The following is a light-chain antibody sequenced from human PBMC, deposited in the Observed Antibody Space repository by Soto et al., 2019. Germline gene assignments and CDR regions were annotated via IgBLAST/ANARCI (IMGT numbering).Light chain of an antibody. CDR1: SSDVGGYNY. CDR3: TSYKSGSTPYV. Sequence: QSALTQPASVSGSPGQSITISCTGTSSDVGGYNYVSWYQQHPGKAPKLMIYDVSDRPSGISNRFSGSKSGNTASLTISGLQTEGEADYYCTSYKSGSTPYVFGTGTKVTVL. J-gene: IGLJ1*01. CDR2: DVS. V-gene: IGLV2-14*03.